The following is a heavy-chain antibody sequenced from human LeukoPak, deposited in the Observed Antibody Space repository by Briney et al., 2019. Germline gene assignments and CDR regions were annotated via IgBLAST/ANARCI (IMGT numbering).Heavy chain of an antibody. CDR3: AYSSSLMPDTYNI. Sequence: SQTLSLTRAISGASVSSNSATWDWIRQSPSGGLEWLGRTYHRSRWYHDYAVSVKSRITINAETSKNQFSLQLTSVIAEDTAVYFCAYSSSLMPDTYNIWGQGTMVIVSS. CDR2: TYHRSRWYH. J-gene: IGHJ3*02. CDR1: GASVSSNSAT. D-gene: IGHD6-13*01. V-gene: IGHV6-1*01.